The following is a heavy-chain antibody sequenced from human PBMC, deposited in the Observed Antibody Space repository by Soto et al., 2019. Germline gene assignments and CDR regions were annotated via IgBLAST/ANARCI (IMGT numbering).Heavy chain of an antibody. Sequence: QITLKESGPTLVDPTQTLTLTCTYSWFSLTTSGAGVGWIRQPPGKALEWLALISWKDDKRYNPGLKSRLTIAKDTSKNQVVLTLTNMDPVDTATYFCAHRYGGNYYRWYFDYWGQGTLVTVSS. D-gene: IGHD1-26*01. J-gene: IGHJ4*02. CDR1: WFSLTTSGAG. CDR2: ISWKDDK. V-gene: IGHV2-5*01. CDR3: AHRYGGNYYRWYFDY.